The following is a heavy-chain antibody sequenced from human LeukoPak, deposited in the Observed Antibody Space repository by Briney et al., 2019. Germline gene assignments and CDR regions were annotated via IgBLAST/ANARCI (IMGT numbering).Heavy chain of an antibody. V-gene: IGHV1-18*01. J-gene: IGHJ4*02. CDR3: ARAIVVVPAAVTETIDY. CDR1: GYDFSKFS. CDR2: ISVRNGNT. Sequence: ASVKVSCKASGYDFSKFSITWVRQAPGQGLQWMGWISVRNGNTIYAQRLQARVTMTTDTSTSTAYMELRSLRSDDTAVYYCARAIVVVPAAVTETIDYWGQGTLVTVSS. D-gene: IGHD2-2*01.